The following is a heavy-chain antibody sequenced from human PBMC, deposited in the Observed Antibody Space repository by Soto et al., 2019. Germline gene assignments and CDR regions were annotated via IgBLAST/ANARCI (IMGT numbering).Heavy chain of an antibody. D-gene: IGHD2-15*01. J-gene: IGHJ6*02. V-gene: IGHV3-48*03. CDR3: ARDRGGFCSGGSCSYYGMDV. CDR1: GFTFSSYE. Sequence: GGSLRLSCAASGFTFSSYEMNWVRQAPGKGLEWVSYISSSGSTIYYADSVKGRFTISRDNAKNSLYLQMNSLRAEDTAVYYCARDRGGFCSGGSCSYYGMDVWGQGTTVTVSS. CDR2: ISSSGSTI.